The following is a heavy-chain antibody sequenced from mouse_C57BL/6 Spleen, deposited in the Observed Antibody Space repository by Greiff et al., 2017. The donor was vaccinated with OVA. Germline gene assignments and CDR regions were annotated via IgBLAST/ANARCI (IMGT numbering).Heavy chain of an antibody. J-gene: IGHJ2*01. CDR3: ARDSSGPYYFDY. CDR1: GYAFSSYW. CDR2: IYPGDGDT. V-gene: IGHV1-80*01. Sequence: VKLVESGAELVKPGASVKISCKASGYAFSSYWMNWVKQRPGKGLEWIGQIYPGDGDTNYNGKFQGKATLTADKSSSTAYMQLSSLTSEDSAVYFCARDSSGPYYFDYWGQGTTLTVSS. D-gene: IGHD3-2*02.